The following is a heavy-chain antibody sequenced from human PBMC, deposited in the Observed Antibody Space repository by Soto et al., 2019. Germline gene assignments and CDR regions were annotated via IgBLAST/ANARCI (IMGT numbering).Heavy chain of an antibody. CDR2: IFSNDEK. CDR1: GFLLSNARMG. V-gene: IGHV2-26*01. Sequence: QVTLKESGPVLVKPTETLTLTGTVSGFLLSNARMGVSWIRQPPGKALEWLAHIFSNDEKSYNPSLKSRLTISKDPPKSQVVLTMTNMDPVHTATYYCARIPNMNGNWYFDRWGRGPLVTVSS. J-gene: IGHJ2*01. D-gene: IGHD1-26*01. CDR3: ARIPNMNGNWYFDR.